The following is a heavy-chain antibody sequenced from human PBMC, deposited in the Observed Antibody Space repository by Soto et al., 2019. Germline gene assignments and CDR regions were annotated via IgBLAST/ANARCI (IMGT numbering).Heavy chain of an antibody. Sequence: QITLKESGPPLVRPAQTLTLTCAFSGFSLTTTSMGVAWIRQPPGKALEWLALIYWDDDKRYSPSLKDRPTISKDTSRSRVVLTISNMNPEDTGTYFCAHAGDYDLLSFDHWGPGTLVTVSS. CDR3: AHAGDYDLLSFDH. J-gene: IGHJ4*02. CDR1: GFSLTTTSMG. V-gene: IGHV2-5*02. D-gene: IGHD4-17*01. CDR2: IYWDDDK.